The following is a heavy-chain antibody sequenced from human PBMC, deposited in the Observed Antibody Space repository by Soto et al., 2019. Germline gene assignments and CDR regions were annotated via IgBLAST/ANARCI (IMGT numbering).Heavy chain of an antibody. CDR3: AKDTASAKDG. Sequence: EVQLVESGGGLVQPGGSLRLSCAASGFDFSNSWIHWVRQGPGKGLVWVSHINSDGSGTTYADSVKGRFTISRDNAKNTLYLQMNSLRAEDTAVYYCAKDTASAKDGWGQGTTVTVSS. CDR2: INSDGSGT. V-gene: IGHV3-74*01. D-gene: IGHD2-15*01. J-gene: IGHJ6*02. CDR1: GFDFSNSW.